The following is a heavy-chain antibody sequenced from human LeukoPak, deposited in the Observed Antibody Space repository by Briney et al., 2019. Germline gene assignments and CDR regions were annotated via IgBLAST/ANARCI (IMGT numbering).Heavy chain of an antibody. CDR3: AKALGYGDYPNWFDP. V-gene: IGHV3-48*01. CDR1: GFTFSSYS. D-gene: IGHD4-17*01. J-gene: IGHJ5*02. Sequence: GGSLRLSCAASGFTFSSYSMNWVRQAPGKGLEWVSYISSSSSTIYYADSVKGRFTISRDNAKNSLYLQMNSLRAEDTAVYYCAKALGYGDYPNWFDPWGQGTLVTVSS. CDR2: ISSSSSTI.